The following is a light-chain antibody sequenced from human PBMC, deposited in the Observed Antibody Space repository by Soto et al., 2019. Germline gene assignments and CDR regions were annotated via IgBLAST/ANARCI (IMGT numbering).Light chain of an antibody. CDR1: QDIRND. J-gene: IGKJ3*01. CDR3: QQTYSTSPVT. CDR2: AAS. V-gene: IGKV1-6*01. Sequence: AIQMTQSPSSLSASVGDRVTITCRASQDIRNDLGWYQQKPGKAPKLLIYAASSLQTGVPSRFSGSGSGTDFTLTISSLQPEDFATYYCQQTYSTSPVTFGPGTTVDVK.